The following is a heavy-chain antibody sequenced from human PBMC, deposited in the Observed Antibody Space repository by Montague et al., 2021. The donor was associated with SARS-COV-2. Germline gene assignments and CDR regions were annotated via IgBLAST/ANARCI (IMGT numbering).Heavy chain of an antibody. V-gene: IGHV4-61*02. Sequence: TLSLTCTASGGSISSGSYYWSWLRQPAGKGLEWIGRIYTSGSTNCNPSLKSRVTISVDTSKNQFSLKLSSVTAADTAVYYCARDVAPYYGSGSYYNPIDAFDIWGQGTMVTVSS. CDR1: GGSISSGSYY. D-gene: IGHD3-10*01. J-gene: IGHJ3*02. CDR2: IYTSGST. CDR3: ARDVAPYYGSGSYYNPIDAFDI.